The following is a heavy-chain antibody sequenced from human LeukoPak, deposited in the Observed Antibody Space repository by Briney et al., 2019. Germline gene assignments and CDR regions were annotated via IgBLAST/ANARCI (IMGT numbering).Heavy chain of an antibody. CDR1: GGSISSYY. Sequence: PSETLSLTCTVSGGSISSYYWSWIRQPPGKGLEWIGYIYYSGSTNYNPSLKSRVTISVDTSKNQFSLKLSSVTAADTPVYYCARHPGSSDAFDIWGQGTIVTVSS. CDR2: IYYSGST. J-gene: IGHJ3*02. D-gene: IGHD7-27*01. CDR3: ARHPGSSDAFDI. V-gene: IGHV4-59*08.